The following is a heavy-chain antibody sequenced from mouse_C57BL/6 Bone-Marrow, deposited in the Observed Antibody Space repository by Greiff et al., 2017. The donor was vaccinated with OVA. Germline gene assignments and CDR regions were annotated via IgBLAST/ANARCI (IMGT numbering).Heavy chain of an antibody. D-gene: IGHD2-4*01. CDR1: GFTFSSYA. V-gene: IGHV5-4*01. CDR2: ISAGGSYT. J-gene: IGHJ4*01. Sequence: EVKVVEPGGGLVKPGGSLKLSCAASGFTFSSYAMSWVRQTPEKRLEWVATISAGGSYTYYPDNVKGRFTISRDNAKNNLYLQMSHLKSEDTAMYYCARDSTMIKNAMDYWGQGTSVTVSS. CDR3: ARDSTMIKNAMDY.